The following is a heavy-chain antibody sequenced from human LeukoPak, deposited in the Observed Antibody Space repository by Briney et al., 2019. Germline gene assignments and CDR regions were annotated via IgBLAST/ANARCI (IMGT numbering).Heavy chain of an antibody. D-gene: IGHD2-2*02. Sequence: ASVKVSCEVSGYTLTELSMHWVRQAPGKGLEWMGGFDPEDGETIYAQKFQGRVTMTEDTSTDTAYMELSSLRSEDTAVYYCATTIPNTYYLDYWGQGTLVTASS. CDR3: ATTIPNTYYLDY. CDR2: FDPEDGET. V-gene: IGHV1-24*01. CDR1: GYTLTELS. J-gene: IGHJ4*02.